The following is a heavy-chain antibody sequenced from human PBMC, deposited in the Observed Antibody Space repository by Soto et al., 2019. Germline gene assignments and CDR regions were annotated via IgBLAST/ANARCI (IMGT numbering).Heavy chain of an antibody. CDR3: ARDSGDRYDYVWWSYHRDPFDY. V-gene: IGHV3-21*01. Sequence: EVQLVESGGGLVKPGGSLRLSCAASGFTFSSYSMNWVRQAPGQGLEWVSSISSSSSYIYYADSVKGRFTISRDNAKNQLYLQMNSLRAEDTAVYYCARDSGDRYDYVWWSYHRDPFDYWGQGTLVTVSS. CDR2: ISSSSSYI. D-gene: IGHD3-16*02. CDR1: GFTFSSYS. J-gene: IGHJ4*02.